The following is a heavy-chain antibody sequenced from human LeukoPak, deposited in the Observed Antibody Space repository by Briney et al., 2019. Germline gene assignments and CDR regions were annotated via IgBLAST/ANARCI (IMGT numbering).Heavy chain of an antibody. CDR1: GYTFTGYY. D-gene: IGHD4-17*01. V-gene: IGHV1-2*02. Sequence: ASVKVSCKASGYTFTGYYMHWVRQAPGQGLEWMGWIYPNSGGTKYAQKFQGRVTMTRDTSVSTAYLELSRLRSDDTAVYYCAREHMTRVTLDYWGQGTLVTVSS. J-gene: IGHJ4*02. CDR2: IYPNSGGT. CDR3: AREHMTRVTLDY.